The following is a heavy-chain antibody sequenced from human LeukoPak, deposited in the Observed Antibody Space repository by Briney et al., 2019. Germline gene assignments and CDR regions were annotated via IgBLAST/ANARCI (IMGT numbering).Heavy chain of an antibody. V-gene: IGHV4-39*07. CDR1: GGSISSSSYY. J-gene: IGHJ4*02. D-gene: IGHD3-22*01. CDR2: IYYSGST. CDR3: ARSGHYYDSGAYLD. Sequence: PSETLSLTCTVSGGSISSSSYYWGWIRQPPGKRLEWIGSIYYSGSTYYNPSLKSRVTISVDTSKNQFSLKLSSVTAADTAVYYCARSGHYYDSGAYLDWGQGTLVTVSS.